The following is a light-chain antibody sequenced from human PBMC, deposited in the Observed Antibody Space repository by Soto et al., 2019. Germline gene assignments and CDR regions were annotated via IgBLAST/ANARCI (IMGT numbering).Light chain of an antibody. J-gene: IGKJ4*01. CDR2: DAS. V-gene: IGKV1-33*01. CDR1: HDINKY. Sequence: DIQMTQSPSSLSASIGDRVTITCQASHDINKYLNWYQQKPGKAPKLLIYDASNLETGVPSRFSGSGSGTAFTFAISSLQPEDLATYFCQQSDTLPLTFGGGTKVQI. CDR3: QQSDTLPLT.